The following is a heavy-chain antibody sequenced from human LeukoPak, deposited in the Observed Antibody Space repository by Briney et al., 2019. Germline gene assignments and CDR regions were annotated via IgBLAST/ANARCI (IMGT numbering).Heavy chain of an antibody. J-gene: IGHJ4*02. CDR3: AKDRRGYSYGHSFFDY. Sequence: SGGSLRLSCAASGFTFSSYGXHXXXXXXXXXXXXXXXXRYDGSNKYYADSVKGRFTISRDNSKNTLYLQMNGLGAEDTAVYYCAKDRRGYSYGHSFFDYWGQGTLVTVSS. CDR1: GFTFSSYG. V-gene: IGHV3-30*02. D-gene: IGHD5-18*01. CDR2: XRYDGSNK.